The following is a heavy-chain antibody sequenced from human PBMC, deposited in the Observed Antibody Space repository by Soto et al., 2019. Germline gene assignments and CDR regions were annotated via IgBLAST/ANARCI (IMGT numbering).Heavy chain of an antibody. Sequence: QVQLQESGPGLVKPSQTLSLTCTVSGGSISSDGFYWTWIRQHPGKGLEWIGYIYYSGTTYYNPSLKSRVTRSIDTSNNQCSLRLSSVTAADTAVYYCARGVVVTTNWFDPWGQGTLVTVSS. J-gene: IGHJ5*02. CDR2: IYYSGTT. V-gene: IGHV4-31*03. CDR1: GGSISSDGFY. CDR3: ARGVVVTTNWFDP. D-gene: IGHD2-21*02.